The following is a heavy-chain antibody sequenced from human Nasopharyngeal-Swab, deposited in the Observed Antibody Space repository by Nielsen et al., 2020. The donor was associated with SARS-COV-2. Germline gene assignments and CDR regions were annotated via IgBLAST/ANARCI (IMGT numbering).Heavy chain of an antibody. D-gene: IGHD5-18*01. CDR2: INPSGGST. V-gene: IGHV1-46*01. Sequence: ASVKVSCKASGYTFTSYYMHWVRQAPGQGLEWMGIINPSGGSTSYAQKFQGRVTMTRDTSTSTAYMELRSLRSDDTAVYYCARDPPTTHTAKGGTYYYYGMDVWGQGTTVTVSS. CDR3: ARDPPTTHTAKGGTYYYYGMDV. CDR1: GYTFTSYY. J-gene: IGHJ6*02.